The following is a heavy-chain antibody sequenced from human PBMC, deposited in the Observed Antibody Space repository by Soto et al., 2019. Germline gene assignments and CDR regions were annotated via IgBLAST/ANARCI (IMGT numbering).Heavy chain of an antibody. CDR3: ASDRFQYESSGPGDY. J-gene: IGHJ4*02. CDR2: IGTKTGNT. D-gene: IGHD3-22*01. CDR1: GYTFTDYG. V-gene: IGHV1-18*04. Sequence: QVQLVQSGAEVKKPGASVKVSCKASGYTFTDYGISRVRQAPGQGLEWMGWIGTKTGNTNYAQIVQGRVTLTTDTSPSTAYMELRSMRSDDPAIYYSASDRFQYESSGPGDYWGQGTLVTVSS.